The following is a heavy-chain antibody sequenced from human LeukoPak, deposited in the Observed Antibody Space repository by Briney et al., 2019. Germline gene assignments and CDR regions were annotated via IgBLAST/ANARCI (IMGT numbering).Heavy chain of an antibody. CDR1: GYTFTGYY. CDR2: INPNSGGT. V-gene: IGHV1-2*02. Sequence: GASVKVSCKASGYTFTGYYMHWVRQAPGQGLEWMGWINPNSGGTNYAQKFQGRVTMTRDTSISTAYMKLSRLRSDDTAAYYCARDVSPGIAVAVVLDPWGQGTLVTVSS. D-gene: IGHD6-19*01. CDR3: ARDVSPGIAVAVVLDP. J-gene: IGHJ5*02.